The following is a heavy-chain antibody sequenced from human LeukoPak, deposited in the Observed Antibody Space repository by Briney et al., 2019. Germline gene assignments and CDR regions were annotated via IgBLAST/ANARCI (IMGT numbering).Heavy chain of an antibody. CDR1: GGSISSGGYY. D-gene: IGHD3-10*01. CDR2: IYYSGST. CDR3: ARDTYYGSGSYYPLVD. V-gene: IGHV4-31*03. Sequence: SETLSLTCTVSGGSISSGGYYWSWIRQHPGKGLEWIGYIYYSGSTYYNPSLKSRVTISVDTSKNQFSLKLSSVTAADTAVYYCARDTYYGSGSYYPLVDWGQGTLVTVSS. J-gene: IGHJ4*02.